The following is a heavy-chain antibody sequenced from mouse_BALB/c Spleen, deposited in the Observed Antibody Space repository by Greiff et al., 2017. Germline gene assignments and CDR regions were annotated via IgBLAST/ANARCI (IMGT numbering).Heavy chain of an antibody. CDR2: ISYSGST. Sequence: EVMLVESGPGLVKPSQSLSLTCTVTGYSITSDYAWNWIRQFPGNKLEWMGYISYSGSTSYNPSLKSRISITRDTSKNQFFLQLNSVTTEDTATYYCARGSGTHFDYWGQGTTLTVSS. CDR3: ARGSGTHFDY. V-gene: IGHV3-2*02. D-gene: IGHD2-14*01. J-gene: IGHJ2*01. CDR1: GYSITSDYA.